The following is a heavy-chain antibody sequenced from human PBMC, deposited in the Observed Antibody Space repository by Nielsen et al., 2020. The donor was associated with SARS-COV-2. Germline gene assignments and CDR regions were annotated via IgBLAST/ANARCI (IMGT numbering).Heavy chain of an antibody. Sequence: GESLKISCAASGFTFSSYWMHWVRQAPGKGLVWVSRINSDGSSTSYADSVKGRFTISRDNAKNTLYLQMNSLRAEDTAVYYCASEIAVAGLDYWGQGTLVTVSS. J-gene: IGHJ4*02. CDR2: INSDGSST. CDR3: ASEIAVAGLDY. CDR1: GFTFSSYW. V-gene: IGHV3-74*01. D-gene: IGHD6-19*01.